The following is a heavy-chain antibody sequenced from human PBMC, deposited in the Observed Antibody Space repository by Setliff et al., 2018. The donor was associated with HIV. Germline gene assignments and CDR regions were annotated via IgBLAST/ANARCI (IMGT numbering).Heavy chain of an antibody. D-gene: IGHD5-12*01. CDR2: VHQNGNI. CDR1: DDSISSGVYY. CDR3: ARALRDGSTDAFDI. Sequence: SETLSLTCSVSDDSISSGVYYWSWVRQFPGKGLEWIGYVHQNGNINYNPSLSSRVAMSLDTSKSQFSLELTSVTAADTALYYCARALRDGSTDAFDIWGQGTMVTVSS. J-gene: IGHJ3*02. V-gene: IGHV4-31*03.